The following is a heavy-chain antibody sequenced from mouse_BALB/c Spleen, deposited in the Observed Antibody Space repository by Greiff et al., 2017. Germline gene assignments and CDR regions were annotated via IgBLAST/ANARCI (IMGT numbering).Heavy chain of an antibody. Sequence: DVKLVESGGGLVKPGGSLKLSCAASGFTFSDYYMYWVRQTPEKRLEWVATISDGGSYTYYPDSVKGRFTISRDNAKNNLYLQMSSLKSEDTAMYYCARGYCGYENAMDYWGQGTSVTVSS. CDR2: ISDGGSYT. V-gene: IGHV5-4*02. CDR3: ARGYCGYENAMDY. J-gene: IGHJ4*01. CDR1: GFTFSDYY. D-gene: IGHD1-2*01.